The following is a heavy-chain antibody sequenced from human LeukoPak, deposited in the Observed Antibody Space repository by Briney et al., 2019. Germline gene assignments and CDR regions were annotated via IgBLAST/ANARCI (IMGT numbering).Heavy chain of an antibody. CDR3: ASEIVATTYFPNWFDP. J-gene: IGHJ5*02. D-gene: IGHD5-12*01. Sequence: ETLSLTCAVSGGSISSSNWWSWVRQPPGKGLEWVSYISSSSSTIYYADSVKGRFTISRDNAKNSLYLQMNSLRAEDTAVYYCASEIVATTYFPNWFDPWGQGTLVTVSS. CDR2: ISSSSSTI. V-gene: IGHV3-48*01. CDR1: GGSISSSN.